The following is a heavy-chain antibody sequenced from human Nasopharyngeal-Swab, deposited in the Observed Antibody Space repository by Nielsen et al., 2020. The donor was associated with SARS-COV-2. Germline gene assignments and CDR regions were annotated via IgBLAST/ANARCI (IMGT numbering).Heavy chain of an antibody. CDR3: ARVSVMYNWKGVVDY. V-gene: IGHV4-4*02. CDR2: IYHSGST. Sequence: WIRQPPGKGLEWIGEIYHSGSTNYNPSHKSRVTISVDTSKNQFSLKLSSVTAADTAVYYCARVSVMYNWKGVVDYWGQGTLVTVSS. D-gene: IGHD1-20*01. J-gene: IGHJ4*02.